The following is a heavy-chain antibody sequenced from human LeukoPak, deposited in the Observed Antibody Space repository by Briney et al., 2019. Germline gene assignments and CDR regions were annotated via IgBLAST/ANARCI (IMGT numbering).Heavy chain of an antibody. CDR1: GGSIRSYY. J-gene: IGHJ4*02. V-gene: IGHV4-59*01. Sequence: SETLSLTCTVSGGSIRSYYWSWIRQPPGKGLEWIGYISYSGSTNYNPSLKSRVTISVDTSKNQFSLKLSSVTAADTAVYYCARVYSSPMGNYFGFWGQGTLVTVSS. CDR3: ARVYSSPMGNYFGF. CDR2: ISYSGST. D-gene: IGHD6-13*01.